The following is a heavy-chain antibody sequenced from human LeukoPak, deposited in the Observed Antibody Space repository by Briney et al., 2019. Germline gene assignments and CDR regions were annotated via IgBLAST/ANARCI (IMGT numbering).Heavy chain of an antibody. Sequence: PGVSLRLSCAASGFTFSNYAMHWVRQAPGKGLEWVSAIRRTGGSTYYADSVKGRFTISRDNSKNTLYLQMNSLRAEDTAVYYCANTDYYDTSALDYWGQGTLVTVSS. V-gene: IGHV3-23*01. CDR1: GFTFSNYA. D-gene: IGHD3-22*01. J-gene: IGHJ4*02. CDR3: ANTDYYDTSALDY. CDR2: IRRTGGST.